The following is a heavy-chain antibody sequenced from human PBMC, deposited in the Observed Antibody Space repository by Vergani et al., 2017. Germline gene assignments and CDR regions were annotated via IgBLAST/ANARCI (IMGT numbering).Heavy chain of an antibody. J-gene: IGHJ4*02. D-gene: IGHD3-22*01. V-gene: IGHV1-24*01. Sequence: QVQLVQSGSEVRKPGASVKFSCQVSGYSLTELTIHWVRQAPGKGLEWMGGFDPEHGEVTFAHHIQGRVTMTEDRSTDTAYMELSSLRPEDTALYYCAIVTDYDDSSGYYLDYWGQGTLVTVSS. CDR2: FDPEHGEV. CDR1: GYSLTELT. CDR3: AIVTDYDDSSGYYLDY.